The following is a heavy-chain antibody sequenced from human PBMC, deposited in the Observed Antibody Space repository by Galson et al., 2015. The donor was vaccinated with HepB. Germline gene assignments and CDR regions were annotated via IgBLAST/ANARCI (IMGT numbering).Heavy chain of an antibody. V-gene: IGHV4-59*08. CDR2: SHHSGFT. J-gene: IGHJ4*02. CDR3: ATVVDRGRFEY. CDR1: GASFTDFY. Sequence: ETLSLTCTVSGASFTDFYWSWIRQSPGKGLEWIGFSHHSGFTNSNPSLKSRVTMSVDTSKNQFSLTLTSVTAADTAVYYCATVVDRGRFEYWGQGTLVTVSS. D-gene: IGHD3-10*01.